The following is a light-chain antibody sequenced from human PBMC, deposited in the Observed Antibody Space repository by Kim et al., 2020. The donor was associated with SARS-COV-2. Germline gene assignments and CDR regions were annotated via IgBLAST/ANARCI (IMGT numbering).Light chain of an antibody. V-gene: IGKV1-9*01. J-gene: IGKJ5*01. CDR1: QDISSY. CDR3: QQLNSYPIT. CDR2: AAS. Sequence: DIQLTQSPSFLSASVGDRVTITCRASQDISSYLAWYQQKPGKAPKLLMYAASTLQSGVPSRFSGSGSGTEFTLTISSLQPEDFATYYCQQLNSYPITFGQGTRLEIK.